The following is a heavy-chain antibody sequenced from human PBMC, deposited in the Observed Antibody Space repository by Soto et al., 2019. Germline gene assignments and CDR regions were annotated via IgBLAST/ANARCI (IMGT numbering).Heavy chain of an antibody. CDR2: IYYSGST. CDR3: ARQGRITMVRGKWFDP. V-gene: IGHV4-59*08. Sequence: SETLSLTCTVSGGSISSYYWSWIRQPPGKGLEWIGYIYYSGSTNYNPSLKSRVTISVDTSKNQFSLKLRSVTAADTAVYYCARQGRITMVRGKWFDPWGQGTLVTVSS. J-gene: IGHJ5*02. D-gene: IGHD3-10*01. CDR1: GGSISSYY.